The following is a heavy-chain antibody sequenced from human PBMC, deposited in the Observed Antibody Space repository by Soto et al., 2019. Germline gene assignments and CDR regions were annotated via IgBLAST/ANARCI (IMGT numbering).Heavy chain of an antibody. D-gene: IGHD5-18*01. CDR3: VKGLYTAMAPGTFDI. J-gene: IGHJ3*02. CDR2: ISSNGGST. CDR1: GFTFSSYA. V-gene: IGHV3-64D*06. Sequence: GGSLRLSCSASGFTFSSYAMHWVRQAPGKGLEYVSAISSNGGSTYYADSVKGRFTISRDNSKNTLYLQMSSLRAEDTAVYYCVKGLYTAMAPGTFDIWGQGTMVTVSS.